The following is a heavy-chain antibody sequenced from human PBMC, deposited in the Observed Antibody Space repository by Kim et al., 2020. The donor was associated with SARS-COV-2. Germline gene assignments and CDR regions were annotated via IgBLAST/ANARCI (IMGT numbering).Heavy chain of an antibody. CDR1: GGSISSSSYY. D-gene: IGHD3-3*01. J-gene: IGHJ5*02. CDR2: IYYSGNT. CDR3: ARRITIFGVVILGWFDP. V-gene: IGHV4-39*01. Sequence: SETLSLTCTVSGGSISSSSYYWGWIRQPPGKGLEWIGSIYYSGNTYYNPSLKSRVTISVDTSKNQFSLKLSSVTAADTAVYYCARRITIFGVVILGWFDP.